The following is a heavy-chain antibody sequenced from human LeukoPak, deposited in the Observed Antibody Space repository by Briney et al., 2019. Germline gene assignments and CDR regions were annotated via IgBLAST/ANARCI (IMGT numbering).Heavy chain of an antibody. D-gene: IGHD2-21*01. CDR2: IKQDGSEK. CDR3: ARERPYYYFDY. Sequence: GGSLRLSCAASGFTFGNHWLSWVCQAPGKGLEWVANIKQDGSEKYYVDSVKGRFTISRDNAKSSLYLQMNSLRAEDTAVYYCARERPYYYFDYWGQGALVTVSA. J-gene: IGHJ4*02. CDR1: GFTFGNHW. V-gene: IGHV3-7*04.